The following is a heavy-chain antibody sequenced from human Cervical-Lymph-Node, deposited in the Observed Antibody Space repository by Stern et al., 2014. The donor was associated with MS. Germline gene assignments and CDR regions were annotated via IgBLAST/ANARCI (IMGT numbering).Heavy chain of an antibody. CDR1: GVSITSSSFY. CDR3: ARQAGYYDNSAYYNY. CDR2: IYVRGHT. J-gene: IGHJ4*02. V-gene: IGHV4-61*02. D-gene: IGHD3-22*01. Sequence: QLQLQESGPGLVKPSQTLSLTCTVSGVSITSSSFYWTWIRQPAGKGLEWIGRIYVRGHTSYIPSLKGRVTMSLAAAKNQFSLELPSVTADDTAVYYCARQAGYYDNSAYYNYWGQGTLVTVSS.